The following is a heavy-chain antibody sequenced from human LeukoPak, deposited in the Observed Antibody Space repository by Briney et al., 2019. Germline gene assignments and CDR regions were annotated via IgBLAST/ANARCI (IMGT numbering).Heavy chain of an antibody. D-gene: IGHD3-16*02. CDR2: IKEDGSAK. CDR1: VLIQRSYW. CDR3: ARILGVAGTYRIDY. Sequence: GGSLRLSRAASVLIQRSYWMTWVRQAAGKGMAGVTNIKEDGSAKYYVGSVKGRFTVSRHNARNLLFLQMNSLRVEDTAVYYCARILGVAGTYRIDYWAKGTLVTVSS. J-gene: IGHJ4*02. V-gene: IGHV3-7*01.